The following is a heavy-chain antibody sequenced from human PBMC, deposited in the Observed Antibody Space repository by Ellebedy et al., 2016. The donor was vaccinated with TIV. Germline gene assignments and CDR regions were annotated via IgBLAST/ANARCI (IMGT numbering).Heavy chain of an antibody. CDR3: ARHPAGTGWRGSEDWFDP. V-gene: IGHV5-51*01. CDR2: IYPGDSDT. J-gene: IGHJ5*02. Sequence: GESLKISCKSSGYSFTSYWIGWVRQMPGKSLEWMGIIYPGDSDTRYSPSFQGQVTISADKSISTAYLQWSSLKASDTAMYYCARHPAGTGWRGSEDWFDPWGQGTLVTVSS. D-gene: IGHD6-13*01. CDR1: GYSFTSYW.